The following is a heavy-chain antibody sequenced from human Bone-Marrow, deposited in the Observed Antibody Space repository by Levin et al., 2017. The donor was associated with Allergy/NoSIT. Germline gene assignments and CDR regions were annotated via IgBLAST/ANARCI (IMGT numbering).Heavy chain of an antibody. V-gene: IGHV4-4*02. D-gene: IGHD2-2*01. CDR3: ARVRRGCSSTSCYFDP. Sequence: SQTLSLTCAVSGDSISSSNWWNWVRQSPGKGLEWIGEIYHSGSTNYNPSLKSRATISLDKSKNQFSLNLNSVTAADTALYYCARVRRGCSSTSCYFDPWGQGTLVTVSS. CDR1: GDSISSSNW. J-gene: IGHJ5*02. CDR2: IYHSGST.